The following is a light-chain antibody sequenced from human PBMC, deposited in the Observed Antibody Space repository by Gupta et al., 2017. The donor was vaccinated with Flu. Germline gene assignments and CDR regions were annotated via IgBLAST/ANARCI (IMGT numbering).Light chain of an antibody. J-gene: IGLJ1*01. CDR2: DVS. CDR3: ISYSTSNIPFV. Sequence: QSALTQPASVSGSPGQSITISCTGSNSDIDDYNFVSWYQHHAGKVPKLLIFDVSRRPSGVADRFSGSKSGTTASLTITWLQAEDEADYYCISYSTSNIPFVFGTGTKFTVL. V-gene: IGLV2-14*03. CDR1: NSDIDDYNF.